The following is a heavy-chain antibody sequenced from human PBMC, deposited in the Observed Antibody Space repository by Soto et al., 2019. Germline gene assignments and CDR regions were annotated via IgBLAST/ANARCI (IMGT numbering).Heavy chain of an antibody. J-gene: IGHJ6*02. V-gene: IGHV6-1*01. D-gene: IGHD2-2*01. CDR3: ARGYCSSTSCSPRYYYYGRDV. CDR1: GDSVSSNSAA. CDR2: TYYRSKWYN. Sequence: SQTLSLTCAISGDSVSSNSAAWNWIRQSPSRGLEWLGRTYYRSKWYNDYALSVKSRITINPDTSKNQVSLQLNSVTPEDTAVYYCARGYCSSTSCSPRYYYYGRDVWGQGTTVTVS.